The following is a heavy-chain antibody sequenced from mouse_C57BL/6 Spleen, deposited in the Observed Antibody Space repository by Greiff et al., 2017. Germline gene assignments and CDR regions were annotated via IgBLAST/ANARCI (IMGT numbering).Heavy chain of an antibody. CDR3: ARDGYDGYYYAMDY. J-gene: IGHJ4*01. Sequence: EVKLMESGGGLVKPGGSLKLSCAASGFTFSDYGMHWVRQAPEKGLEWVAYISSGSSTIYYADTVKGRFTISRDNAKNTLFLQMTSLRSEDTAMYYCARDGYDGYYYAMDYWGQGTSVTVSS. V-gene: IGHV5-17*01. D-gene: IGHD2-2*01. CDR2: ISSGSSTI. CDR1: GFTFSDYG.